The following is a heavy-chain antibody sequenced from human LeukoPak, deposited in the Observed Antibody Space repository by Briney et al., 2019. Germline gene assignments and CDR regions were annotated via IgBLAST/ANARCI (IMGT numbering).Heavy chain of an antibody. CDR2: ITAGGVT. J-gene: IGHJ4*02. V-gene: IGHV3-23*01. Sequence: GGSLRLSCAASGFTFITYVMNWVRQAPGRGLECVSTITAGGVTYYADSVKGRFTISRDNSKNTLFLQMHSLRVEDTAVYYCAKRHMNNIVVCPGNYFDYWGQGTLVTVSS. CDR1: GFTFITYV. CDR3: AKRHMNNIVVCPGNYFDY. D-gene: IGHD3-22*01.